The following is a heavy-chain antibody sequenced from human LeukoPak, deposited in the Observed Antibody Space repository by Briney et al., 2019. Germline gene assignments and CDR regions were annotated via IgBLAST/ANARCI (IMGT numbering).Heavy chain of an antibody. CDR1: GYTFNSDS. CDR3: ARLRTSMIVVPTPYNWFDP. D-gene: IGHD3-22*01. CDR2: ISTNNGYT. V-gene: IGHV1-18*01. Sequence: GASVKVSCKASGYTFNSDSISWVRQAPGQGLEWMGWISTNNGYTNYAQNLQGRVTMTTDTSTSTAYMELRSLRSDDTAVYYCARLRTSMIVVPTPYNWFDPWGQGTLVTVSS. J-gene: IGHJ5*02.